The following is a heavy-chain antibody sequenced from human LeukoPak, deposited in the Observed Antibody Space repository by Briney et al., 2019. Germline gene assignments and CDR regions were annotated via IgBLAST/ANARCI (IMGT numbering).Heavy chain of an antibody. J-gene: IGHJ5*02. CDR3: ARDRDSSSWYAGENWFDP. CDR1: GPTFSNYA. D-gene: IGHD6-13*01. V-gene: IGHV3-23*01. CDR2: ISGSGGST. Sequence: GGSLRLSCEASGPTFSNYAMSWVRQAPGKGLEWVSAISGSGGSTYYADSVTGRFTISRDNSKNTLYLQMNSLRGEDTAVYYCARDRDSSSWYAGENWFDPWGQGTLVTVSS.